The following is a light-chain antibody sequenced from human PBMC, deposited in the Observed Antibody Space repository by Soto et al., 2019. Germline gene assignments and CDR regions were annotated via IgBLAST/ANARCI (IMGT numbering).Light chain of an antibody. CDR3: QQYNSYLWT. V-gene: IGKV1-5*01. CDR2: DAS. Sequence: DIQMTQSPSTLSASVGDRVTITCRASQSISNRLAWYQQKPGKAPKVLIYDASNLESGVPSRFSGSGSGTEFTLTISSLQPDDFATYYCQQYNSYLWTFGQGTKVDIK. J-gene: IGKJ1*01. CDR1: QSISNR.